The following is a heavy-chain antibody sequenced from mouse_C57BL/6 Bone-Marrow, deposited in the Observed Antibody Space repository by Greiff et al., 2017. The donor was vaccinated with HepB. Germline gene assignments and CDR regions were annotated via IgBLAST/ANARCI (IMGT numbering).Heavy chain of an antibody. CDR2: INPNNGGT. CDR1: GYTFTDYY. D-gene: IGHD2-3*01. Sequence: EVQLQQSGPELVKPGASVKISCKASGYTFTDYYMNWVKQSHGKSLEWIGDINPNNGGTSYNQKFKGKATLTVDKSSSTAYMELRRLTSEDSAVYYCARVGGYYKKVWFAYWGQGTLVTVSA. CDR3: ARVGGYYKKVWFAY. J-gene: IGHJ3*01. V-gene: IGHV1-26*01.